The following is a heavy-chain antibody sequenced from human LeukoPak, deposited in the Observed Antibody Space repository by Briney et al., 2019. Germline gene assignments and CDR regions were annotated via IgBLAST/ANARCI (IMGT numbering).Heavy chain of an antibody. Sequence: PSETLSLTCAVYGGSFSGYYWSWIRQPPGKGLEWIGEINHSGSTNYNPSLKSRVTISVDTSKNKFSLKLSSVTAADTAVYYCARSSSIVVVPAAMMFFYWGQGTLVTVAS. J-gene: IGHJ4*02. CDR1: GGSFSGYY. CDR2: INHSGST. CDR3: ARSSSIVVVPAAMMFFY. V-gene: IGHV4-34*01. D-gene: IGHD2-2*01.